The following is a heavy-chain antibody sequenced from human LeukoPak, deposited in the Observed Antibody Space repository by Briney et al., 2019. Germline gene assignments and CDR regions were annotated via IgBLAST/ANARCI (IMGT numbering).Heavy chain of an antibody. V-gene: IGHV3-9*01. CDR3: ARDQGDGEPWD. D-gene: IGHD5-24*01. Sequence: GGSLRLSCAASGFTFDDYAMHWVRQAPGKGLEWVSGISWNSGSIGYADSVKGRFTISRGNAKNSLYLQMNSLRAEDTAVYYCARDQGDGEPWDWGQGTLVTVSS. CDR2: ISWNSGSI. J-gene: IGHJ4*02. CDR1: GFTFDDYA.